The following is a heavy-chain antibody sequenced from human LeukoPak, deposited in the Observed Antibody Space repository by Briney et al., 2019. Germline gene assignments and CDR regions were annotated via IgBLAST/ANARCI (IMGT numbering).Heavy chain of an antibody. CDR3: ARVGVDDSGNIIKYFFDY. V-gene: IGHV4-38-2*02. J-gene: IGHJ4*02. CDR2: IYRSGST. D-gene: IGHD4-23*01. Sequence: SETLSLTCTVSGYSISSGYYWVWIRQTPGKGLEWIGSIYRSGSTNYNPSLKSRVIISVDTSKNQFSLKLSPVTAADTAVYYCARVGVDDSGNIIKYFFDYWGQGTLVTVSS. CDR1: GYSISSGYY.